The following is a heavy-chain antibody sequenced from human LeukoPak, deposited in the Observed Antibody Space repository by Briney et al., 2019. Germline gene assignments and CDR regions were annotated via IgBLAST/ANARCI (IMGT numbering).Heavy chain of an antibody. CDR2: LYYSGST. D-gene: IGHD3-22*01. Sequence: NPSETLSLTCTVSGGSISSSSYYWGWIRQPPGKGLEWIGSLYYSGSTYYNPSLKSRLTISVDTSKNQFSLKLSSVTAADTAVYYCARRSPMSHYYDSGGLYFQYWGQGTLVTVSS. CDR3: ARRSPMSHYYDSGGLYFQY. J-gene: IGHJ1*01. V-gene: IGHV4-39*01. CDR1: GGSISSSSYY.